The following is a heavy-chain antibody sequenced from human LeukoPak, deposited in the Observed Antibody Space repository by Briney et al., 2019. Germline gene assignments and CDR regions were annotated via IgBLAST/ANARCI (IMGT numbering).Heavy chain of an antibody. CDR3: ARSVRAVAGTIDY. J-gene: IGHJ4*02. CDR2: INHSGST. D-gene: IGHD6-19*01. Sequence: GSLRLSCAVSGFTLSNAWMNWVRQAPGKGLGWIGEINHSGSTNYNPSLKSRVTISVDTSKNQFSLKLSSVTAADTAVYYCARSVRAVAGTIDYWGQGTLVTVSS. V-gene: IGHV4-34*01. CDR1: GFTLSNAW.